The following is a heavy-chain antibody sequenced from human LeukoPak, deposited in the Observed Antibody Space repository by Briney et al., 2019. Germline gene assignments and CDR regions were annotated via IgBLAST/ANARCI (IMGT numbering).Heavy chain of an antibody. V-gene: IGHV3-21*06. CDR1: GFIFSDYS. Sequence: PGGSLRLSCVASGFIFSDYSMDWVRQAPGKGLEWVSSISSSSAYIFYSDSVKGRFTISRDNAQSSLYLQMNSLRVEDTAVYYCARLFGGVTTFDYWGQGALVTVSS. J-gene: IGHJ4*02. D-gene: IGHD2-8*02. CDR3: ARLFGGVTTFDY. CDR2: ISSSSAYI.